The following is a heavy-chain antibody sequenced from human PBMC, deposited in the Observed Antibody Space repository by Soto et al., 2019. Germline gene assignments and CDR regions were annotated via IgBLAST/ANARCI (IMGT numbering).Heavy chain of an antibody. CDR2: INSDGSST. CDR3: ARVGDLLRYFDWSAYGMDV. Sequence: PGGSLRLSCAASGFTFSRYWMHWVRQAPGKGLVWVSRINSDGSSTTYADSVKGRFTISRDNAKNTLYLQMNSLRAEDTAVYYCARVGDLLRYFDWSAYGMDVWGQGTTVTVSS. D-gene: IGHD3-9*01. V-gene: IGHV3-74*01. CDR1: GFTFSRYW. J-gene: IGHJ6*02.